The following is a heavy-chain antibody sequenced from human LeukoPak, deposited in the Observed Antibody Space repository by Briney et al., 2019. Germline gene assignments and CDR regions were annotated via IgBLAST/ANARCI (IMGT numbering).Heavy chain of an antibody. Sequence: GGSLRLSCAASGFTFTSYAMHWVRQAPGKGLEYVSAISGNGGSTYYANSVKGRFTISRDNSKNTLYLQMGSLRAEDMAVYCCARAPQCSSTSCYTWRDYYYYMDVWGKGTTVTVSS. CDR1: GFTFTSYA. D-gene: IGHD2-2*02. V-gene: IGHV3-64*01. CDR3: ARAPQCSSTSCYTWRDYYYYMDV. CDR2: ISGNGGST. J-gene: IGHJ6*03.